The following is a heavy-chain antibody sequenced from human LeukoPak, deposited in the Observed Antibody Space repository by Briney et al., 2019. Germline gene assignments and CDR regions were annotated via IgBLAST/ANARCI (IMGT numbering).Heavy chain of an antibody. CDR2: ISGSGGST. J-gene: IGHJ4*02. CDR3: AKDQGYSYGSTDY. CDR1: GFTFSSYA. V-gene: IGHV3-23*01. Sequence: TGGSLRLSCAASGFTFSSYAMSWVRQAPGKGLEWVSAISGSGGSTYYADSMKGRFTISRDNSKNTLYLQMNSLRAEDTAVYYCAKDQGYSYGSTDYWGQGTLVTVSS. D-gene: IGHD5-18*01.